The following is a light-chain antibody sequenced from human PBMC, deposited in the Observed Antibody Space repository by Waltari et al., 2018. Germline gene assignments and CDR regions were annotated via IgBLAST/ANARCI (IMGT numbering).Light chain of an antibody. J-gene: IGKJ2*01. Sequence: EIVLTQSPGTLSLSPGERATLSCRASQCVSSSYLAWYQQKPGQAPRLLIYGASSRATGIPDRFSGSGSGTDFTLTISRLEPEDFAVYYCQQYGSSLPMYTFGQGTKLEIK. CDR1: QCVSSSY. V-gene: IGKV3-20*01. CDR3: QQYGSSLPMYT. CDR2: GAS.